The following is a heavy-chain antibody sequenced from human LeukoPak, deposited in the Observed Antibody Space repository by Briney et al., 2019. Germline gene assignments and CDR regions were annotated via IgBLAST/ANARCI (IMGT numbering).Heavy chain of an antibody. CDR3: ARQKCTTTSCLTTNAFDI. CDR2: IYTSGST. V-gene: IGHV4-4*09. J-gene: IGHJ3*02. Sequence: SETLSLTCTVSGSISSYYWSWIQQPPGKGLGWVGYIYTSGSTNYNPSLKSRGTISVDPSKNQFSLDLSSVTAADTAVYYCARQKCTTTSCLTTNAFDIWGQGTMVTVSS. D-gene: IGHD2-2*01. CDR1: GSISSYY.